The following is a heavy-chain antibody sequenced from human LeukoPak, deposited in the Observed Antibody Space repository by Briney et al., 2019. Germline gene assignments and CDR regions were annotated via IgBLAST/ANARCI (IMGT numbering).Heavy chain of an antibody. CDR3: ARDWDFSTGENCYYYMDV. V-gene: IGHV1-46*01. Sequence: ASVKVSCQASGYTFTSYYMHWVRQAPGQGLEWMGTINPSGGSTSYAQKFQGRVTMTRDTSTSTVYMELSSLRSEDTAVYYCARDWDFSTGENCYYYMDVWGKGTTVTVSS. CDR1: GYTFTSYY. D-gene: IGHD2-2*01. CDR2: INPSGGST. J-gene: IGHJ6*03.